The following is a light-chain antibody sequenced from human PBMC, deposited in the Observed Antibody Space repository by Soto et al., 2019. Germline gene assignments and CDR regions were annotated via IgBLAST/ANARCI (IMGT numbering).Light chain of an antibody. J-gene: IGKJ2*01. CDR3: QQSYSIPYT. CDR1: QSISSY. CDR2: AAS. Sequence: DIQMTQSPSSLSASVGDRVTITCRASQSISSYLNWYQKIPGKAPKFLIYAASSLQSGVSSRFSGSGSGTDFTLTISSLQPEDFATYYCQQSYSIPYTFGQGTKVEIK. V-gene: IGKV1-39*01.